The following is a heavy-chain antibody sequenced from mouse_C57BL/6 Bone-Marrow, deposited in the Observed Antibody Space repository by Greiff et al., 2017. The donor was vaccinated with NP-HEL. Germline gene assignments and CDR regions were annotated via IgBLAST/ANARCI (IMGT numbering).Heavy chain of an antibody. CDR1: GFTFSSYA. J-gene: IGHJ4*01. Sequence: EVKLLESGGGLVKPGGSLKLSCAASGFTFSSYAMSWVRQTPETRLEWVATISDGGSYTYYPDNVKGRFTISRDNAKNNLYLQMSHLKSEDTAMYYCARFMITTTYYYAMDYWGQGTSVTVSS. CDR2: ISDGGSYT. D-gene: IGHD2-4*01. CDR3: ARFMITTTYYYAMDY. V-gene: IGHV5-4*03.